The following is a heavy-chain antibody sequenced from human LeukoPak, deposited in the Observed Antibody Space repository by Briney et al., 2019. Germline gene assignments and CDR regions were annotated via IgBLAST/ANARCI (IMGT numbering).Heavy chain of an antibody. V-gene: IGHV3-33*01. CDR3: ARDRGAMGIYSSGFFAYTDY. CDR2: IWYDGSNK. D-gene: IGHD6-19*01. J-gene: IGHJ4*02. CDR1: GFTFSSYG. Sequence: GRSLRLSCAASGFTFSSYGMHWVRQAPGKGLEWVAVIWYDGSNKYYADSVKGRFTISRDNSKNTLYLQMNSLRAEDTAVYYCARDRGAMGIYSSGFFAYTDYWGQGTLVTVSS.